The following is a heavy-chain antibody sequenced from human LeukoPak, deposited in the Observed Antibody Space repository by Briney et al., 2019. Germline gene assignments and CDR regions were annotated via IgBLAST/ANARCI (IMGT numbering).Heavy chain of an antibody. V-gene: IGHV3-7*04. CDR1: GFTFSRYW. D-gene: IGHD4-23*01. J-gene: IGHJ4*02. Sequence: GGSLRLSCAASGFTFSRYWMSWVRQAPGKGLEWVANIKQDGSEKYYVDSVKGRFTISRGNAKNSLYLQMNSLRADDTAVYYCARDLLYGGNSPFDYWGQGTLVTVSS. CDR2: IKQDGSEK. CDR3: ARDLLYGGNSPFDY.